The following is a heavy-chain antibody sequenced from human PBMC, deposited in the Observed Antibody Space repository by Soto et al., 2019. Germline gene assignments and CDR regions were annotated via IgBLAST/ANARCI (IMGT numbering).Heavy chain of an antibody. CDR3: ARRHGLDIDAYY. CDR2: INHSGST. Sequence: SETLSLTCAVYCWSFSGYYWSWIRQPPGKGLEWIGEINHSGSTNYNPSLKSRVTISVDTSKNQFSLKLSSVTAADTAVYFCARRHGLDIDAYYWGQGILVTVS. J-gene: IGHJ4*02. CDR1: CWSFSGYY. D-gene: IGHD3-10*01. V-gene: IGHV4-34*01.